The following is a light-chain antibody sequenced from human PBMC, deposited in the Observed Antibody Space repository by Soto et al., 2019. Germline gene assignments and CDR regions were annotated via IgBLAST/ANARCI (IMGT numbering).Light chain of an antibody. V-gene: IGKV3-20*01. CDR1: QSVSSTY. Sequence: EIVLTQSPGTLSLSPGERATLSCRASQSVSSTYLIWYQQKPGQAPRLLIYGASTRATGVPPTFSGSASGTEFTLTISSLEPEDFALYYCQQYGSSPWTFGQGTKVDIK. CDR3: QQYGSSPWT. CDR2: GAS. J-gene: IGKJ1*01.